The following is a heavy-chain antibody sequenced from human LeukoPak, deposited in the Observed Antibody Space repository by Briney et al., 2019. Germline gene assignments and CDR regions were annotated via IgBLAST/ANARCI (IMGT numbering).Heavy chain of an antibody. V-gene: IGHV1-8*01. CDR2: MNPNSGNT. CDR1: GYTFTSYD. J-gene: IGHJ4*02. Sequence: GASVKVSCKASGYTFTSYDINWVRQATGQGLEGMGWMNPNSGNTGYAQKFQGRVTMTRNTSISTAYMELSSLRSEDTAVYYCAGADYYGSGSYYNLCDYWGQGTLVTVSS. D-gene: IGHD3-10*01. CDR3: AGADYYGSGSYYNLCDY.